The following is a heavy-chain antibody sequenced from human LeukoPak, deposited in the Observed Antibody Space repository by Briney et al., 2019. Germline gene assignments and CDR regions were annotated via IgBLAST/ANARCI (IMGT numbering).Heavy chain of an antibody. J-gene: IGHJ4*02. D-gene: IGHD3-22*01. CDR1: GFTFSVYW. V-gene: IGHV3-7*03. CDR3: ARVLYDSSGFYSGAFDY. CDR2: IKQDGSEK. Sequence: GGSLRLSCAASGFTFSVYWMSWVRQAPRKGQEWVANIKQDGSEKSYVDSVNGRFTISRDNAKNSLYLQMNSLRAKDTAVYYCARVLYDSSGFYSGAFDYWGQGTLVTVSS.